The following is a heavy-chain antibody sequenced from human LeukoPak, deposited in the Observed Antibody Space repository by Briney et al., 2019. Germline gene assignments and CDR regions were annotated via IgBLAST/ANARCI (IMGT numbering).Heavy chain of an antibody. CDR2: VYHSGST. V-gene: IGHV4-4*02. J-gene: IGHJ4*02. Sequence: PSGTLSLTRAVSGGSCSSSNWWSWVRQPPGKGLEWIGEVYHSGSTNYNPSLKSRVTISVDKSKNQFSLKLRSVTAADTAVYYCARGSNGYTYSSCFDYWGQGTLVTVSS. CDR1: GGSCSSSNW. D-gene: IGHD5-18*01. CDR3: ARGSNGYTYSSCFDY.